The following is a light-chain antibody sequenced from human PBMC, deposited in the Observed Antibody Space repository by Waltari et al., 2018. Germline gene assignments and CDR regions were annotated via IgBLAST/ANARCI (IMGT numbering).Light chain of an antibody. J-gene: IGKJ4*01. Sequence: DIKMTQSPSSLSPSVGDRVIITCRASQGINTYLAWFQQKPGKPPKSLIYAASTLQSGVSSNFSGSGSGTDFTLTISSLQPEDCATYYCQQYNTYPPTFGGGTRVEI. CDR2: AAS. CDR1: QGINTY. CDR3: QQYNTYPPT. V-gene: IGKV1-16*02.